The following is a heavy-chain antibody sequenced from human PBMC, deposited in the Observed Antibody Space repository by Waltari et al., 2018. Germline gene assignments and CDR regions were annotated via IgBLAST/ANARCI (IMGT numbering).Heavy chain of an antibody. CDR3: ALRGTDSRLPIS. J-gene: IGHJ5*02. V-gene: IGHV2-5*01. Sequence: QITLKESGPTLVKPTQTLTLTCTFSGFSLSTSGVGVGWIRQPPGKALEWLALIYWNDDKRYSPSLKSRLTITKDTSKNQVVLTMTNMDPVDTATYYCALRGTDSRLPISWGQGTLVTVSS. CDR1: GFSLSTSGVG. CDR2: IYWNDDK. D-gene: IGHD3-3*01.